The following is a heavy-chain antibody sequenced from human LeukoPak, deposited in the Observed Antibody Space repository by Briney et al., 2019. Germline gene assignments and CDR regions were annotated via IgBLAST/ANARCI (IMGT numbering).Heavy chain of an antibody. Sequence: GGSLRLSCAASGFTFSSYGMHWVRQAPGKGLEWVAVIWYDGSNKYYADSVKGRFPIPRDNSKKTLYLQMTSLRAEDTAVYYCARDIPTYYDFWSGSTDYWGQGTLVTVSS. CDR2: IWYDGSNK. D-gene: IGHD3-3*01. J-gene: IGHJ4*02. CDR1: GFTFSSYG. V-gene: IGHV3-33*01. CDR3: ARDIPTYYDFWSGSTDY.